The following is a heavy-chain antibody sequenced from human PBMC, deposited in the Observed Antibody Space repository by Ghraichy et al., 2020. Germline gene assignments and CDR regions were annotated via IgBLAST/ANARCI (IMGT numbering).Heavy chain of an antibody. V-gene: IGHV3-23*01. D-gene: IGHD2-2*01. CDR1: GFTFSNYP. CDR2: ITDTGAST. Sequence: GGYLRLSCAASGFTFSNYPMSWVRQAPGKGLEWVSTITDTGASTYYVQSVMGRFTISRDNSKNTLYLQMNSLRAEDTAVYYCAKGVSESYHRFDYWGQGTLVTLSS. CDR3: AKGVSESYHRFDY. J-gene: IGHJ4*02.